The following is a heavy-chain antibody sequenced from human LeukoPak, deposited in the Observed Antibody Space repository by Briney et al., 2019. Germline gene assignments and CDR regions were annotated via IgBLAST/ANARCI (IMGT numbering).Heavy chain of an antibody. J-gene: IGHJ4*02. CDR1: GYSTTSGYN. CDR2: IYHSGSA. Sequence: SETLSLTCTVSGYSTTSGYNWAWIRQPPGKVLEWIGSIYHSGSAYYNPSLKSRVTISVDTSKNQFSLKLSSVTAADTAVHYCVRYCSSTTCYTRAVDYWGQGTLVTVSS. V-gene: IGHV4-38-2*02. CDR3: VRYCSSTTCYTRAVDY. D-gene: IGHD2-2*02.